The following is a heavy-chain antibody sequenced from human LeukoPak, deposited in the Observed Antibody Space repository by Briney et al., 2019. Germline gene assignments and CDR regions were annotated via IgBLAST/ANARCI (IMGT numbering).Heavy chain of an antibody. CDR3: ARRFLRYTDWFDP. D-gene: IGHD1-1*01. J-gene: IGHJ5*02. V-gene: IGHV4-59*08. CDR2: IYYSGST. Sequence: SETLSLTCTVSGGSISSYYWSWTRQPPGKGLEWIGYIYYSGSTNYNPSLKSRVTISVDTSKNQFSLKLSSVTAADTAVYYCARRFLRYTDWFDPWGQGTLVTVSS. CDR1: GGSISSYY.